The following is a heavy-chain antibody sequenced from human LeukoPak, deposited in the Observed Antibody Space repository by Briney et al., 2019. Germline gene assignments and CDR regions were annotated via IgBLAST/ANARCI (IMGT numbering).Heavy chain of an antibody. CDR2: IIPILGIA. D-gene: IGHD5-12*01. V-gene: IGHV1-69*04. CDR1: GGTFSSYA. Sequence: ASVEVSCKASGGTFSSYAISWVRQAPGQGLEWMGRIIPILGIANYAQKFQGRVTITADKSTSTAYMELSSLRSEDTAVYYCARDRSLATCHAFDIWGQGTMVTVSS. CDR3: ARDRSLATCHAFDI. J-gene: IGHJ3*02.